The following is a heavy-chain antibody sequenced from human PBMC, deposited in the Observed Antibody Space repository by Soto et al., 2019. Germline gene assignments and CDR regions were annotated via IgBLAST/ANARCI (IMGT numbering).Heavy chain of an antibody. CDR3: AGLRGYAASPIDY. V-gene: IGHV4-59*01. Sequence: QVQLQESGPGLVKPSETLSLTCTVYGGSIISGYWSWIRQPPGKGLEWIGYISYSGNTNYNPSLKSRVTMSEDTPKNQFSLRLSSVTTADTAVYYCAGLRGYAASPIDYWGQGTLVTVSS. D-gene: IGHD2-15*01. CDR2: ISYSGNT. J-gene: IGHJ4*02. CDR1: GGSIISGY.